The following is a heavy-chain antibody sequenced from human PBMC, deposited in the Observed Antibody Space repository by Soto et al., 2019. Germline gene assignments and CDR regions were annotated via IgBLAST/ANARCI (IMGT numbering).Heavy chain of an antibody. Sequence: PGESLKISCKCSGYTFTDYWIAWVRQMPGKGLEWMGMIYPGDSDTRYSPSFQGQGTISADKSMTTAYLQWNSLKASDTAMYYCARSSRVPAKGRNSGMDVWGQGTTVTVSS. CDR3: ARSSRVPAKGRNSGMDV. CDR2: IYPGDSDT. V-gene: IGHV5-51*01. D-gene: IGHD2-15*01. CDR1: GYTFTDYW. J-gene: IGHJ6*02.